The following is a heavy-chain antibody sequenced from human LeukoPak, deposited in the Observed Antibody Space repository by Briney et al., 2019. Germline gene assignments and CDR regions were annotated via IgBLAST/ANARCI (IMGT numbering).Heavy chain of an antibody. CDR3: ASRYSSSWYEGYFDY. J-gene: IGHJ4*02. CDR1: GGSISSSSYY. V-gene: IGHV4-39*01. D-gene: IGHD6-13*01. CDR2: IYYSGSP. Sequence: SETLSLTCTVSGGSISSSSYYWGWIRQPPGKGLEWIGSIYYSGSPYYNPSLKSRVTVSVDTARNQFSLKLTSVTAADTAVYNCASRYSSSWYEGYFDYWGQGTLVTVSS.